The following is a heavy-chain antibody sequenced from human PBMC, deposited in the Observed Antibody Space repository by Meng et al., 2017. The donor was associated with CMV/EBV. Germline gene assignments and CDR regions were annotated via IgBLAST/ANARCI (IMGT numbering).Heavy chain of an antibody. V-gene: IGHV1-2*02. CDR2: INPNSGGT. J-gene: IGHJ6*02. CDR1: GYPFTAYY. CDR3: ARDLHDCSSTSCYRYYYYYYGMDV. Sequence: ASVKVSCKASGYPFTAYYMHWVRQAPGQGLEWMGWINPNSGGTNYAQKFQGRVTMTRDTSISTAYMGLSRLRSDDTAVYYCARDLHDCSSTSCYRYYYYYYGMDVWGQGTTVTVSS. D-gene: IGHD2-2*01.